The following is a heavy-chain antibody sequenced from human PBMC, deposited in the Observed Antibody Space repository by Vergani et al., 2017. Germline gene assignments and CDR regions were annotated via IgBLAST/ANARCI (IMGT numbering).Heavy chain of an antibody. Sequence: EVQLLESGGGLVQPGGSLRLSCAASGFTFSSYAMSWVRQAPGKGLEWVANIKQDGSEKYYVDSVKGRFTISRDNAKNSLYLQMNSLRAEDTAVYYCARQYSGYDYELDSAFDIWGQGTMVTVSS. D-gene: IGHD5-12*01. CDR3: ARQYSGYDYELDSAFDI. J-gene: IGHJ3*02. V-gene: IGHV3-7*01. CDR2: IKQDGSEK. CDR1: GFTFSSYA.